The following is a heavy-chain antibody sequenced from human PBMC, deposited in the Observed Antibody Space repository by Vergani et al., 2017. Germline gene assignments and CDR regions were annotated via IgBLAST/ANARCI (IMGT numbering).Heavy chain of an antibody. J-gene: IGHJ4*02. V-gene: IGHV5-10-1*01. D-gene: IGHD6-19*01. CDR3: ARDSGLYSSGWYEKFDY. Sequence: EVQLVQSGAEVKKPGESLKISCKGSGYSFTSYWISWVRQMPGKGLEWMGRIDPSDSYTNYSPSFQGHVTIAADKSISTAYLQWSSLKASDTAMYYCARDSGLYSSGWYEKFDYWGQGTLVTVSS. CDR2: IDPSDSYT. CDR1: GYSFTSYW.